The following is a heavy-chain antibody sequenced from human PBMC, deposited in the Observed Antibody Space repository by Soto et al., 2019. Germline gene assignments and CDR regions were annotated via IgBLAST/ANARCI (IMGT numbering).Heavy chain of an antibody. CDR2: INTYNGNT. Sequence: QVQLVQSGAEVKKPGASVKVSCKASGYTFPDYGIHWVRQAPGQGLERMGWINTYNGNTNYAQKFQGRVTMTRDTYTSTGYMDLRSLRFDDTALYYCARERDDSRWSTAANFQHWGQGTLVTVSS. CDR3: ARERDDSRWSTAANFQH. J-gene: IGHJ1*01. CDR1: GYTFPDYG. D-gene: IGHD6-6*01. V-gene: IGHV1-18*01.